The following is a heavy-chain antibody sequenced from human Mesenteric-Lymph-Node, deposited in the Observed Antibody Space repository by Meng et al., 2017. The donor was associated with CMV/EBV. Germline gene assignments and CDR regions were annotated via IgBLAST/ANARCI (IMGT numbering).Heavy chain of an antibody. CDR1: GFTFSSYA. J-gene: IGHJ4*02. V-gene: IGHV3-23*01. Sequence: GESLKISCAASGFTFSSYALSWVRQAPGKGLAWVSGITSGDNTYYADSVQGRFTISSDNSKNTLYLQMNSMRAEDTALYYCVKRSSGSSGYDYWGQGTLVTVSS. CDR2: ITSGDNT. CDR3: VKRSSGSSGYDY. D-gene: IGHD6-6*01.